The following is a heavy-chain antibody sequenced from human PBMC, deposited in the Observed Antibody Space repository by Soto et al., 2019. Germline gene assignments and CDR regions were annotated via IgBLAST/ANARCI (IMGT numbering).Heavy chain of an antibody. CDR1: VVSIGTSAYY. V-gene: IGHV4-39*01. Sequence: PSETLSLTCAFSVVSIGTSAYYCGWIRQAPGKGLEWIGSINHSGNTYLSPSLKDRVNMSVDTSKNSFSLKLRSATAADTGLYYCSRRAKEGFEPLGQGTPVKVSS. CDR2: INHSGNT. J-gene: IGHJ5*02. CDR3: SRRAKEGFEP.